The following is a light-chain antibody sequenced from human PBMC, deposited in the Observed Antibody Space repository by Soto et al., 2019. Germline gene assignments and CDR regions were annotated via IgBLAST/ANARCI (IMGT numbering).Light chain of an antibody. J-gene: IGKJ1*01. Sequence: DIQMTQSPSTLSASVGDRVTITCRASQSISSWLAWYQQKPGKAPKLLIYDASSLESGVPSRFSGSGSGTEFTLTISSLQPDDFAVYYCQQYGSSLTWTFGQGTKVDIK. V-gene: IGKV1-5*01. CDR2: DAS. CDR1: QSISSW. CDR3: QQYGSSLTWT.